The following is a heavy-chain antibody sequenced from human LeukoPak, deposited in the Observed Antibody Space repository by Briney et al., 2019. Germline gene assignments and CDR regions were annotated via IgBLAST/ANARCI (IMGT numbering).Heavy chain of an antibody. J-gene: IGHJ4*02. D-gene: IGHD3-9*01. V-gene: IGHV1-18*01. Sequence: ASVKVSCKASGYTFTSYGNSWVRQAPGQGLEWMGWISAYNGNTNYAQKLQGRVTMTTDTSTSTAYMELRSLRSDDTAVYYCARTGLTTYYDILTGPIDYWGQGTLVTVSS. CDR3: ARTGLTTYYDILTGPIDY. CDR2: ISAYNGNT. CDR1: GYTFTSYG.